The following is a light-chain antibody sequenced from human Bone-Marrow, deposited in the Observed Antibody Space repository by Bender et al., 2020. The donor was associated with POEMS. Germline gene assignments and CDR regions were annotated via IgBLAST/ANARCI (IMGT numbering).Light chain of an antibody. CDR3: GTWDDRVNGWV. CDR1: SSDVGGYNL. J-gene: IGLJ3*02. CDR2: MNT. V-gene: IGLV2-14*02. Sequence: QSALTQPASVSGSPGQSITISCTGTSSDVGGYNLVSWYQQHPGKAPKLLIYMNTQRPSGVPDRFSGSRSGTSASLAISGLRSDDEGDYYCGTWDDRVNGWVFGGGTSLTVL.